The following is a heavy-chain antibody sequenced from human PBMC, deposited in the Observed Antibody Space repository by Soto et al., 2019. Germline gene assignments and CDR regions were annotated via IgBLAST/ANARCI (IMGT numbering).Heavy chain of an antibody. Sequence: SETLSLTCTVSGGSIRSYYWSWIRQPPGKGLEWIGYIYYSGSTNYNPSLKSRVTISVDTSKNQFSLKLSSVTAADTAVYYCARHPKYSSSWYMNYFDYWGQGTLVTVSS. CDR2: IYYSGST. D-gene: IGHD6-13*01. J-gene: IGHJ4*02. CDR3: ARHPKYSSSWYMNYFDY. V-gene: IGHV4-59*08. CDR1: GGSIRSYY.